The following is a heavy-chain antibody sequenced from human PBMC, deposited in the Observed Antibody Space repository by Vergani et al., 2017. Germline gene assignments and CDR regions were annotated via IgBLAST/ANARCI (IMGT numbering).Heavy chain of an antibody. J-gene: IGHJ6*02. V-gene: IGHV4-59*13. D-gene: IGHD3-9*01. Sequence: QVQLEESGPGLVPPSETLSLTCTVSGGSFNTYYWSWIRQSPGKGLEWIGYIYSTGSTNYNPSLNSRVTMSVDTPNNQFSLKLRSVTAADTAVYFCARVMYRDEASTGYRLEGMDIWGQGTTVTISS. CDR1: GGSFNTYY. CDR3: ARVMYRDEASTGYRLEGMDI. CDR2: IYSTGST.